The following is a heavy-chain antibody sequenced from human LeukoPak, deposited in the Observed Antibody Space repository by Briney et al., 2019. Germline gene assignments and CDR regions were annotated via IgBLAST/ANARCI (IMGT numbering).Heavy chain of an antibody. D-gene: IGHD2-15*01. CDR1: EYRFTSYW. CDR3: ARFRAGYCSGASCYDSFDI. CDR2: IYPADSDT. V-gene: IGHV5-51*01. Sequence: GESLKISCKGSEYRFTSYWIGWVRQMPGKGLEWMGIIYPADSDTRYSPSFKGQVTISADKSITTAFLQWSSLKASDTAMYYCARFRAGYCSGASCYDSFDIWGQGTMVTVSS. J-gene: IGHJ3*02.